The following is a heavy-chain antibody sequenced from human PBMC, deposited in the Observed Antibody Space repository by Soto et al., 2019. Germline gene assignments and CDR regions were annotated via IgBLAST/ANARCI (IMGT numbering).Heavy chain of an antibody. CDR3: ARGVGYRYGHYYYSYMDV. CDR1: GYTFTSYG. J-gene: IGHJ6*03. V-gene: IGHV1-18*01. D-gene: IGHD5-18*01. Sequence: ASVKVSCKASGYTFTSYGISWVRQAPGQGLEWMGWISAYNGNTNYAQKLQGRVTMTTDTSTSTAYMELRSLRSDDTAVYYCARGVGYRYGHYYYSYMDVWGKGTTVTVSS. CDR2: ISAYNGNT.